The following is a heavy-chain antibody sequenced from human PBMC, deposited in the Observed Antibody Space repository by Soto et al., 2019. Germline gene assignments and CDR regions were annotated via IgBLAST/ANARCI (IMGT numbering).Heavy chain of an antibody. J-gene: IGHJ5*02. V-gene: IGHV4-31*03. CDR2: IYCTATT. CDR1: GPSISNAIYY. CDR3: ARASISRCFARCYPEWFDP. D-gene: IGHD2-15*01. Sequence: SETLSLTCTASGPSISNAIYYWSRFRHHPGKGPEWIGYIYCTATTYYIRSLESRFSISVDTSQTQLSLNLGSVPASHTDVYFSARASISRCFARCYPEWFDPWRQGTVVTVSS.